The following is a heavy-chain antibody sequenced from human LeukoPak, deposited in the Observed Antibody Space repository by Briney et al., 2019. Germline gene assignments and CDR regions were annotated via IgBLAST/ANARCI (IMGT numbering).Heavy chain of an antibody. CDR3: ARGRGEVVVTALGDY. D-gene: IGHD2-21*02. J-gene: IGHJ4*02. CDR1: GYTFTGYY. Sequence: ASVKVSCKASGYTFTGYYMHWVRQATGQGLEWMGWMNPNSGNTGYAQKFQGRVTITRNTSISTAYMELSSLRSEDTAVYYCARGRGEVVVTALGDYWGQGTLVTVSS. V-gene: IGHV1-8*03. CDR2: MNPNSGNT.